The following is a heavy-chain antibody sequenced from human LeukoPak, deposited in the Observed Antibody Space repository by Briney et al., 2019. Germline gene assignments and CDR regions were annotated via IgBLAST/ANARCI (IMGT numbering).Heavy chain of an antibody. CDR3: ARNGLGYYDSSGSRDAFDI. J-gene: IGHJ3*02. V-gene: IGHV3-21*01. Sequence: PGGSLRLSCAASGFTFSSYSMNWVRQAPGKGLEWVSPISSSSSYIYYADSVKGRFTISRDNAKNSLYLQMNSLRGEDTAVYYCARNGLGYYDSSGSRDAFDIWGQGAMVTVSS. CDR2: ISSSSSYI. CDR1: GFTFSSYS. D-gene: IGHD3-22*01.